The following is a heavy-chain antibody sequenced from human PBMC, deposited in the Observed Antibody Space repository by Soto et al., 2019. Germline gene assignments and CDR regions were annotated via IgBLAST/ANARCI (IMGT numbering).Heavy chain of an antibody. J-gene: IGHJ6*02. CDR3: ARERSNYYYYGMDV. V-gene: IGHV3-33*01. D-gene: IGHD4-4*01. Sequence: VQLVESGGGVVQPGRSLRLSCAASGFTFSSYGMHWVRQAPGKGLEWVAVIWYDGSNKYYADSVKGRFTISRDNSKNTLYLQMNSLRAEDTAAYYCARERSNYYYYGMDVWGQGTTVTVSS. CDR2: IWYDGSNK. CDR1: GFTFSSYG.